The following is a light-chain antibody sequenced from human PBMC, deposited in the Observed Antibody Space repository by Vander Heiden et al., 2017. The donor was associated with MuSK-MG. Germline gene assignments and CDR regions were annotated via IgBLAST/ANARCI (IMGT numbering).Light chain of an antibody. Sequence: EVVLTQSPGTLALSPGEGATLSCRASRSVSSNLRGWYQQKPGQAPKLLIYGASSRASGIPDRFSGSGCGTDFTLTSTRLEPEDFAVYYLQHDSNPPTFGQGTKVEIK. CDR1: RSVSSNL. J-gene: IGKJ1*01. V-gene: IGKV3-20*01. CDR3: QHDSNPPT. CDR2: GAS.